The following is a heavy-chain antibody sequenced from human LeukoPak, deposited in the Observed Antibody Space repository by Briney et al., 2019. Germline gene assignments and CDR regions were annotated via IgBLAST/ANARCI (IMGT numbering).Heavy chain of an antibody. J-gene: IGHJ3*02. CDR1: GGSISSYY. V-gene: IGHV4-4*07. D-gene: IGHD3-22*01. Sequence: SETLSLTCTVSGGSISSYYWSWIRQPAGKGLEWIERIYTSGSTNYNPSLKSRVTMSVDTSKNQFSLKLSSVTAADTAVYYCARVTMTAPDAAFDIWGQGTMVTVSS. CDR3: ARVTMTAPDAAFDI. CDR2: IYTSGST.